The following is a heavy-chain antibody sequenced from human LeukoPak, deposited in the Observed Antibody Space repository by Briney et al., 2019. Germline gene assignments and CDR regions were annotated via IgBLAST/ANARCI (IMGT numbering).Heavy chain of an antibody. V-gene: IGHV4-34*01. CDR2: INHSGST. D-gene: IGHD7-27*01. Sequence: SETLSLTCAVYGGSFSGYYWSWLRQPPGKGLEWIGEINHSGSTNYNPSLKSRVTISVDTSKNQFSLKLSSVTAADTAVYYCAREGIAGEISLWGQGTLVTVST. J-gene: IGHJ4*02. CDR3: AREGIAGEISL. CDR1: GGSFSGYY.